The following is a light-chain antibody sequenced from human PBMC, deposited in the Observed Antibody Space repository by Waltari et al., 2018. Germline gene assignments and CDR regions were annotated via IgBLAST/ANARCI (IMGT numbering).Light chain of an antibody. Sequence: QSALTQPPSASGSPGQSVTISCTGTSSDVGGYHYLSWYQQHPGKAPKLMIFEVSKRPSGVPDRFSGSKSGNTASLTVSGLQAEDEADYYCCSYAFSSNWVFGGGTKLTVL. CDR1: SSDVGGYHY. CDR3: CSYAFSSNWV. CDR2: EVS. J-gene: IGLJ3*02. V-gene: IGLV2-8*01.